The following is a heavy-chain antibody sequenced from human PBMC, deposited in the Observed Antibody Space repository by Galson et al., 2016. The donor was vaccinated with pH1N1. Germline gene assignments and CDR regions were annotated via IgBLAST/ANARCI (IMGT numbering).Heavy chain of an antibody. Sequence: PALVKPTQTLTLTCTFSGFSISSSGMGVGWIRQPPGKALEWLALISWEDDKRYSPSLQSGLTITKDTSKDQVVLTMTNIDPVDTATYYCAHREVMITNAFDIWGQGTMVTVSS. J-gene: IGHJ3*02. CDR2: ISWEDDK. V-gene: IGHV2-5*02. CDR3: AHREVMITNAFDI. D-gene: IGHD3-16*01. CDR1: GFSISSSGMG.